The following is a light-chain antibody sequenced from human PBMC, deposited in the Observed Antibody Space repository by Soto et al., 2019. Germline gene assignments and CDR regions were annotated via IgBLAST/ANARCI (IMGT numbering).Light chain of an antibody. CDR3: QQYNNWPRT. CDR1: QSVSGN. Sequence: EIVMTQSPATLSLSPGERATLSCRASQSVSGNLAGYQQKPGQAPRLLIYGASTRATGIPARFSGSGSGTEFTLTISSLQSEDFAVYYCQQYNNWPRTFGPGTKVEIK. CDR2: GAS. J-gene: IGKJ1*01. V-gene: IGKV3-15*01.